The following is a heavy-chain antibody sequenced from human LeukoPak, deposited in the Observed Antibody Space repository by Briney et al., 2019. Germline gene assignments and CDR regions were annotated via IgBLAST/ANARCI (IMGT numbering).Heavy chain of an antibody. CDR2: IYSDNT. D-gene: IGHD4/OR15-4a*01. Sequence: GGSLRLSCTVSGFTVSSNAMSWVRQAPGKGLEWGSFIYSDNTHYSDSVKGRFTISGDNSKNTLYLQMNSLSAEDTAVYYCARRAGAYSHPYDYWGQGTLVTVSS. J-gene: IGHJ4*02. CDR1: GFTVSSNA. V-gene: IGHV3-53*01. CDR3: ARRAGAYSHPYDY.